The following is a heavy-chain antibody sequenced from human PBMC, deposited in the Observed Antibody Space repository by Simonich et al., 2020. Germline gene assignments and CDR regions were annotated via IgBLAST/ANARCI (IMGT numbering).Heavy chain of an antibody. CDR1: GFTFSSYW. Sequence: EVQLVESGGGLVQPGGSLRLSCAASGFTFSSYWMSWVRQAPGKGLEWVANKKKDGSEKYYVDSVKGRFTISRDNAKNSLYLQMNSLRAEDTAVYYCARDGLGTAYYYYMDVRGKGTTVTVSS. D-gene: IGHD7-27*01. J-gene: IGHJ6*03. CDR3: ARDGLGTAYYYYMDV. V-gene: IGHV3-7*01. CDR2: KKKDGSEK.